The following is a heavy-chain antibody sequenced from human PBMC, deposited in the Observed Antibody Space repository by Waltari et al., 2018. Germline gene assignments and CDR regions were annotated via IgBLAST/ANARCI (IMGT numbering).Heavy chain of an antibody. D-gene: IGHD3-22*01. V-gene: IGHV3-74*01. CDR2: INSDGSST. J-gene: IGHJ4*02. CDR1: GITFSRYW. Sequence: EVQLVESGGGLVQPGGSLRLSCAASGITFSRYWMHWVRQAPGKGLVWVSRINSDGSSTSYADSVKGRFTISRDNAKNTLYLQMNSLRAEDTAVYYCATCYYYDSSGNYYVSGYWGQGTLVTVSS. CDR3: ATCYYYDSSGNYYVSGY.